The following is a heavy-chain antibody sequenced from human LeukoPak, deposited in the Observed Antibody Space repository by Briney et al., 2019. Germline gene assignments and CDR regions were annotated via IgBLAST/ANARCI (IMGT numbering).Heavy chain of an antibody. CDR3: ARGSCSNWFDP. V-gene: IGHV1-8*03. J-gene: IGHJ5*02. Sequence: ASVKVSCKASGYTFTSYDINWVRQATGQGLEWMGWMNPNSGNTGYEQKFQGRVTITRNTSISTAYMELSSMRSEDTAVYYCARGSCSNWFDPWGQGTLVTVSS. D-gene: IGHD2-15*01. CDR1: GYTFTSYD. CDR2: MNPNSGNT.